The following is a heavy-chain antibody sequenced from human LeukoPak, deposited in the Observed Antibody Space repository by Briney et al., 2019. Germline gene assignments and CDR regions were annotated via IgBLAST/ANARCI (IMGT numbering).Heavy chain of an antibody. J-gene: IGHJ4*02. CDR2: ISGIGAGT. Sequence: RGGSLRLSCAASGFTFSSYAMSWVRQAPGKGLEWVSTISGIGAGTHYADSVKGRFTISRDNSKNTVYLQMNSLRAEDTAVYYCAKHRLSGVSATGYWGQGTLVTVSS. CDR3: AKHRLSGVSATGY. CDR1: GFTFSSYA. D-gene: IGHD2-15*01. V-gene: IGHV3-23*01.